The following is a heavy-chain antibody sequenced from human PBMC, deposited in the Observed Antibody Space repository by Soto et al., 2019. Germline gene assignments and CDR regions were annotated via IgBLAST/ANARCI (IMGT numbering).Heavy chain of an antibody. CDR3: ARAQGSGFLVS. J-gene: IGHJ4*02. CDR2: IYYSGST. CDR1: GVSISSGDYY. V-gene: IGHV4-30-4*01. D-gene: IGHD3-10*01. Sequence: QVQLQESGPGLVKPSQTLSLTCTVSGVSISSGDYYWSWIRQPPGKGLEWIGYIYYSGSTYYNPSLQSGVTISVDTSKNQFSLKLSSVTAADTAVYYCARAQGSGFLVSWGQGTLVTVSS.